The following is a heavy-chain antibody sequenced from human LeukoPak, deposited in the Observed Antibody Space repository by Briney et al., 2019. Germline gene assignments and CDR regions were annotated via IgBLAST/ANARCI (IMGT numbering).Heavy chain of an antibody. Sequence: GGSLRLSCAASGFTFSIYWMSWVRQAPGKGLEWVANIKQDGSEKYYVDSVKGRFTISRDNAKSSLFLQMNSLRAEDTAVYYCATYYYYYMDVWGKGTTVTVSS. V-gene: IGHV3-7*01. CDR1: GFTFSIYW. CDR3: ATYYYYYMDV. J-gene: IGHJ6*03. CDR2: IKQDGSEK.